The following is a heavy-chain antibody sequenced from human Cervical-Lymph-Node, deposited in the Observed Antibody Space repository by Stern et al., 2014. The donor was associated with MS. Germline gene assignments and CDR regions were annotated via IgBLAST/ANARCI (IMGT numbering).Heavy chain of an antibody. D-gene: IGHD2-15*01. CDR3: ARDGCGGSCYSRVDP. V-gene: IGHV3-33*01. J-gene: IGHJ5*02. Sequence: QVQLVESGGGVVQPGTSLRLSCAASGFTFSTTGMHWLRQAPGKGLEWVAVIWFDGRNKYYADSVQGRFTISRDNSKNTLYLQLNSLKAEDTAVYYCARDGCGGSCYSRVDPWGQGTLVTVSS. CDR1: GFTFSTTG. CDR2: IWFDGRNK.